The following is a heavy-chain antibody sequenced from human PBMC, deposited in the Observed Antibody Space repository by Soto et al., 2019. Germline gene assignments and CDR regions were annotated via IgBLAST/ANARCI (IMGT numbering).Heavy chain of an antibody. CDR1: GFSFSNAW. Sequence: GGSLRLSCAASGFSFSNAWMSWVRQAPGKGLEWVGRIKSKTDDGTTDYAAPVKGRFTISRDDSKNTLYLQMNSLKTEDTAVYYCTTDITISLTQFDYWGQGTLVTVSS. CDR3: TTDITISLTQFDY. J-gene: IGHJ4*02. D-gene: IGHD3-10*01. CDR2: IKSKTDDGTT. V-gene: IGHV3-15*01.